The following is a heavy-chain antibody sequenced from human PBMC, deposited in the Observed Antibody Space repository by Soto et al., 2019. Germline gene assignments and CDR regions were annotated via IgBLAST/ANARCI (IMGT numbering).Heavy chain of an antibody. CDR1: GGSVNGYY. J-gene: IGHJ5*02. Sequence: SETLSLTCAVYGGSVNGYYWSWIRQPPGKGLEWIGEINHTGGTHYNPSLKSRVTMSVDTSKNQFSLRLSSVTAADTAIYYCATRITVFGLLIPPFDPWGQGTQVTVSS. V-gene: IGHV4-34*01. CDR3: ATRITVFGLLIPPFDP. CDR2: INHTGGT. D-gene: IGHD3-3*01.